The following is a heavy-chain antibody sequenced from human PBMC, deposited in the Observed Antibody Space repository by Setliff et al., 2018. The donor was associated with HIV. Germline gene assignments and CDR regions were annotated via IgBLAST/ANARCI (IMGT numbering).Heavy chain of an antibody. CDR3: ARSSRLGWSSYGAFDI. J-gene: IGHJ3*02. CDR1: GDSISSFY. Sequence: SETLSLTCTVSGDSISSFYCSWIRQPPGKELEWIGYTYYSGSTNYNPSLKSRVTISVDTSKNQFSLKLSSVTAADTAVYYCARSSRLGWSSYGAFDIWGQGTMVTVS. CDR2: TYYSGST. D-gene: IGHD6-19*01. V-gene: IGHV4-59*01.